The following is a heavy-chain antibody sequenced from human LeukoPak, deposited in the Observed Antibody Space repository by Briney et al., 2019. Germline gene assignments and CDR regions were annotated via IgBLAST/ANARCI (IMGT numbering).Heavy chain of an antibody. V-gene: IGHV3-53*01. Sequence: PGGSLRLSCAASGFSLSSYGMHWVCQPPGEGLDWVSIIYSGGGTYYADSVKGRFTISRDNSKNILYLQMNSLRVEDTAVYYCARGTYYGSDYDYWGQGTLVTVSS. CDR1: GFSLSSYG. D-gene: IGHD3-10*01. CDR3: ARGTYYGSDYDY. J-gene: IGHJ4*02. CDR2: IYSGGGT.